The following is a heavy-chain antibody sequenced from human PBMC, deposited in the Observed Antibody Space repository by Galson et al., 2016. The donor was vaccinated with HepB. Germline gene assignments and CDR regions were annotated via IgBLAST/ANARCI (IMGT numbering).Heavy chain of an antibody. CDR2: TYYRSRWYN. CDR1: GDSVSSNSAA. V-gene: IGHV6-1*01. Sequence: CAIPGDSVSSNSAAWTWIRQSPLRGLEGLGRTYYRSRWYNDYAVSVKSRISIHPDTSKNLFSLKLPSVTAADTAVYFCARDQSYDPSTAYYVFDMVVWGQGTTVTVSS. CDR3: ARDQSYDPSTAYYVFDMVV. J-gene: IGHJ6*02. D-gene: IGHD3-9*01.